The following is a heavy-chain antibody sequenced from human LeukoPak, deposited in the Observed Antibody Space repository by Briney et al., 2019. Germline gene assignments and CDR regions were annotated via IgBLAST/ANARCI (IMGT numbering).Heavy chain of an antibody. Sequence: GGSLRLSCAASGFTFNGSALHWVRHASGKGLGWVGRIRSTANGYATAYAASVKGRFTISRDDSKNTAYLQMDSLKTEDTAVYYCTGNYYGSGSYADFDYWGQGTLVTVSS. CDR1: GFTFNGSA. D-gene: IGHD3-10*01. CDR2: IRSTANGYAT. CDR3: TGNYYGSGSYADFDY. J-gene: IGHJ4*02. V-gene: IGHV3-73*01.